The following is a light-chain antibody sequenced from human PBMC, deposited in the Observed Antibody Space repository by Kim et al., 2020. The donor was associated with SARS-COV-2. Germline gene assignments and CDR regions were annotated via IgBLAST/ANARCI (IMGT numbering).Light chain of an antibody. Sequence: SASVGDRVFITCRSSQPSNTYLNWYQQKPGRAPSLLIYAASHLQRGVPSRFSATGAGTVFTLTITSVQAEDVATYYCQQSYDTPTTFGPGTKVDIK. J-gene: IGKJ1*01. CDR1: QPSNTY. CDR2: AAS. CDR3: QQSYDTPTT. V-gene: IGKV1-39*01.